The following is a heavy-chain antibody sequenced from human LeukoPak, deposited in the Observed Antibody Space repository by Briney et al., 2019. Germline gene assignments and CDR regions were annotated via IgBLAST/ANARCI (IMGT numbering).Heavy chain of an antibody. J-gene: IGHJ3*02. CDR3: ARKAVAGTFAFDI. D-gene: IGHD6-19*01. Sequence: GGSLRLSCAASGFTFSDYWMHWVRQAPGKGLVWVSRIDSDGSTTTYADSVKGRFTISRDNAKNTLYLQMNSLRAEDTAVYYCARKAVAGTFAFDIWGQGTMVTVSS. CDR1: GFTFSDYW. V-gene: IGHV3-74*01. CDR2: IDSDGSTT.